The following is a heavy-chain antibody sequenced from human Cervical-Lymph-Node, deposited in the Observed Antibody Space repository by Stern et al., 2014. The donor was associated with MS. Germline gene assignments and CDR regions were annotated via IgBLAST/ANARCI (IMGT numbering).Heavy chain of an antibody. J-gene: IGHJ4*02. V-gene: IGHV4-59*01. CDR1: GGSISSYF. Sequence: QVQLQESGPGLVKPSETLSLTCTVSGGSISSYFWSWIRQPPGKGLEWIGYIYYSGSTNYNPSLKSRVTISVDTSKNQFSLKLTSVTAADTAVYYCARDRSDSSGYYYFDYWGQGTLVTVSS. CDR2: IYYSGST. D-gene: IGHD3-22*01. CDR3: ARDRSDSSGYYYFDY.